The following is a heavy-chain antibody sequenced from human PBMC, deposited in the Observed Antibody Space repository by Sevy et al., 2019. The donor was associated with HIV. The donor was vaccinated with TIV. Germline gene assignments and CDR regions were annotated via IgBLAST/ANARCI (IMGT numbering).Heavy chain of an antibody. CDR1: GFIFNSHA. D-gene: IGHD1-20*01. CDR3: TNRGVVIITGFDY. CDR2: ISGSGGYT. J-gene: IGHJ4*02. V-gene: IGHV3-23*01. Sequence: GGSLRLSCAAAGFIFNSHAMSWVRQAPGKGLEWVSTISGSGGYTYYAESVKGRFTISRDNSKKTVDLQMNSLRAEDTAVYYCTNRGVVIITGFDYWGQGTLVTVSS.